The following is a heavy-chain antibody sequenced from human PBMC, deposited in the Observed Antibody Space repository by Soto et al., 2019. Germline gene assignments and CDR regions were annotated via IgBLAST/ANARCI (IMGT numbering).Heavy chain of an antibody. D-gene: IGHD5-18*01. V-gene: IGHV4-30-4*01. J-gene: IGHJ5*02. CDR2: IYYSGST. Sequence: SETLSLTCTVSGGSISSGDYYWSWIRQPPGKGLEWIGYIYYSGSTYYNPSLKSRVTISVDTSKNQFSLKLSSVTAADTAVYYCARYSYGFFSWARKENCYDRWRQGTLVTVS. CDR1: GGSISSGDYY. CDR3: ARYSYGFFSWARKENCYDR.